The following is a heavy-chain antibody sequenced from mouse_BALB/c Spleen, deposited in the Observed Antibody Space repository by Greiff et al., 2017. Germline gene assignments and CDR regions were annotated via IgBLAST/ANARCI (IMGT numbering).Heavy chain of an antibody. J-gene: IGHJ4*01. Sequence: EVKLVESGGGLVQPGGSRKLSCAASGFTFSSFGMHWVRQAPEKGLEWVAYISSGSSTIYYADTVKGRFTISRDNPKNTLFLQMTSLRSEDTAMYYCARSGRCYYAMDYWGQGTSVTVSS. CDR2: ISSGSSTI. V-gene: IGHV5-17*02. CDR1: GFTFSSFG. D-gene: IGHD1-1*01. CDR3: ARSGRCYYAMDY.